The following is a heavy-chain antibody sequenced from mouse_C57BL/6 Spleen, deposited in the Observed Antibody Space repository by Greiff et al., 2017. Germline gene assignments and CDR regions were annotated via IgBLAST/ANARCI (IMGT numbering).Heavy chain of an antibody. Sequence: VKLQESGAELVRPGTSVKVSCKASGYAFTNYLIEWVKQRPGQGLEWIGVINPGSGGTNYNEKFKGKATLTADKSSSTAYMQLSSLTSEDSAVYFCARGITGKDYWGQGTTLTVSS. CDR2: INPGSGGT. J-gene: IGHJ2*01. CDR3: ARGITGKDY. V-gene: IGHV1-54*01. CDR1: GYAFTNYL. D-gene: IGHD4-1*01.